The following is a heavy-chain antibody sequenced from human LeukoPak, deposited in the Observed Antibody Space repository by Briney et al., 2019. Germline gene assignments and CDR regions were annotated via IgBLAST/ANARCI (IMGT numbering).Heavy chain of an antibody. D-gene: IGHD4-23*01. CDR2: IYYSGST. J-gene: IGHJ3*02. CDR1: GYSISSGYY. Sequence: KPSEALSLTCTVSGYSISSGYYWGWIRQPPGKGLEWIGSIYYSGSTYYNPSLKSRVTISVDTSKNQFSLKLSSVTAADTAVYYCARVPLGTVVTVSHAFDIWGQGTMVTVSS. CDR3: ARVPLGTVVTVSHAFDI. V-gene: IGHV4-38-2*02.